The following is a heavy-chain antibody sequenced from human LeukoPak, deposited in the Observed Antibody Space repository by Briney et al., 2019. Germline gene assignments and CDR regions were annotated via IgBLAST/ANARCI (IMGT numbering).Heavy chain of an antibody. CDR3: ATSSRQAYYYDSSGLDY. Sequence: PSETLSLTCTVSGGSISSSSYYWGWIRQPPGKGLEWIGSIYYSGSTYYNPSLKSRVTISVDTSKNQFSLKLSSVTAADTAVYYCATSSRQAYYYDSSGLDYWGQGTLVTVSS. D-gene: IGHD3-22*01. V-gene: IGHV4-39*07. CDR1: GGSISSSSYY. J-gene: IGHJ4*02. CDR2: IYYSGST.